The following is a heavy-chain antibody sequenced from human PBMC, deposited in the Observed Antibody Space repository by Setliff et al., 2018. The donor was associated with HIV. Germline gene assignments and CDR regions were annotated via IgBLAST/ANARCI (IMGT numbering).Heavy chain of an antibody. V-gene: IGHV2-5*01. CDR1: GFSLTTSGVG. J-gene: IGHJ3*02. D-gene: IGHD3-3*01. CDR3: AHTFYDFWSGYHDAFDI. Sequence: SGPTLVNPTQTLTLTCTFSGFSLTTSGVGVGWIRQPPGEALEWLALNYWNDDKRYNPSLKTRLTITKDTSKNQVVLTMTNMDPVDTATYYCAHTFYDFWSGYHDAFDIWGQGTMVTVSS. CDR2: NYWNDDK.